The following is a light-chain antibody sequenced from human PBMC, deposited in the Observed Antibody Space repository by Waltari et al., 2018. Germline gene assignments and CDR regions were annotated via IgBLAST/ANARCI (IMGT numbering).Light chain of an antibody. V-gene: IGLV2-11*01. CDR1: SSDVGGYNY. CDR3: CSYAGSYPWV. J-gene: IGLJ3*02. Sequence: QSALTQPRSVSGSPGQSVIISCTGTSSDVGGYNYVSWYQHHPGKAPKLMIYDVSKRPSGVPDRFSGSKSGNTASLTISGLQAEDEADYYCCSYAGSYPWVFGGGTKLTVL. CDR2: DVS.